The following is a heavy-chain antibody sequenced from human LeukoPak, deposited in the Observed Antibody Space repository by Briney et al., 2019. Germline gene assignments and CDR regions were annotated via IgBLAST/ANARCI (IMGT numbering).Heavy chain of an antibody. CDR3: ARGQQQLVHRYFDY. CDR2: IYYSGST. Sequence: PSETLSLTCTVSGGSISSYYWSWIRQPPGKGLEWIGYIYYSGSTNYNPSLKSRVTISVDTSKNQFSLKLSSVTAADTAVYYCARGQQQLVHRYFDYWGQGTLVTVSS. D-gene: IGHD6-13*01. CDR1: GGSISSYY. J-gene: IGHJ4*02. V-gene: IGHV4-59*01.